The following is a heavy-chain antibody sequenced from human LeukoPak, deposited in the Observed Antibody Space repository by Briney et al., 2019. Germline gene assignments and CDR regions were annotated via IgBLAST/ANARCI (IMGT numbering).Heavy chain of an antibody. CDR3: ASGRYSHDAFDI. CDR1: GGSFSGYY. V-gene: IGHV4-34*01. D-gene: IGHD5-18*01. J-gene: IGHJ3*02. CDR2: INHSGST. Sequence: SETLSLTCAVYGGSFSGYYWSWIRQPPGKGLEWIGEINHSGSTNYNPSLKSRVTISVDTSKNQFSLKLSSVTAADTAVYYCASGRYSHDAFDIWGQGTMVTVSS.